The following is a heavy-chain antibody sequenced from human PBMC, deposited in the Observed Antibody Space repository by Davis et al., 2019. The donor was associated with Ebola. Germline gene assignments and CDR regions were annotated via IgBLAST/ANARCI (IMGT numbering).Heavy chain of an antibody. Sequence: GESLKISCAASGFTFSSYAMSWVRQAPGKGLEWVSAISGSGGSTYYADSVKGRFTISRDNSKNTLYLQMNSLRAEDTAVYYCAKSVCSSTSCYSDYWGQGTLVTVSS. J-gene: IGHJ4*02. D-gene: IGHD2-2*01. CDR3: AKSVCSSTSCYSDY. CDR1: GFTFSSYA. CDR2: ISGSGGST. V-gene: IGHV3-23*01.